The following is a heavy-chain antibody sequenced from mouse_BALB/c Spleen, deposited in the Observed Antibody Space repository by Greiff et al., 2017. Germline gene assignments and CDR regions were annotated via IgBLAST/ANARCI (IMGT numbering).Heavy chain of an antibody. V-gene: IGHV2-9-2*01. D-gene: IGHD2-4*01. CDR1: GFSLTSYD. CDR2: IWTGGGT. J-gene: IGHJ2*01. Sequence: VMLVESGPGLVAPSQSLSITCTVSGFSLTSYDISWIRQPPGKGLEWLGVIWTGGGTNYNSAFMSRLSISKDNSKSQVFLKMNSLQTDDTAIYYCVRDRGLRFYFDYWGQGTTLTVSS. CDR3: VRDRGLRFYFDY.